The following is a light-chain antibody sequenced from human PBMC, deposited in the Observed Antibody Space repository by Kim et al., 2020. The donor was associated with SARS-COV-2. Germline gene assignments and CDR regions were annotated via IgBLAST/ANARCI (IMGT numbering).Light chain of an antibody. V-gene: IGLV3-9*01. CDR3: QVWDSNTYV. Sequence: ADLGQTARITGEGNNIGSKSVHWYQQKPGQAPVLVIYRDSNRPSGIPQRFSGSNPGNTATLTISRGQAGDEADYYCQVWDSNTYVFGTGTKVTVL. CDR1: NIGSKS. CDR2: RDS. J-gene: IGLJ1*01.